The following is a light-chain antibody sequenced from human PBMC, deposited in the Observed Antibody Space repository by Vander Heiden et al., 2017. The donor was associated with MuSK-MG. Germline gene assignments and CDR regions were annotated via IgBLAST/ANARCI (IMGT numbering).Light chain of an antibody. CDR1: QDISNY. V-gene: IGKV1-33*01. CDR2: DAS. CDR3: QQYDNLPFT. J-gene: IGKJ4*01. Sequence: LHLMPAPSSLSASVGDRVTITCQASQDISNYLNWYQQKPGKAPKLLIYDASNVETGVPSRFSGSGSGTDFTFTISSLQPEDIATYYCQQYDNLPFTFGGGTKLEIK.